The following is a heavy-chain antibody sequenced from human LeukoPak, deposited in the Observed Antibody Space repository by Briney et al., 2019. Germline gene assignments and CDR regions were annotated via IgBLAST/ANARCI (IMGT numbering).Heavy chain of an antibody. CDR2: INPNSGGT. Sequence: ASAKVSCKASGYTFTGYYMHWVRQAPGQGLEWMGWINPNSGGTNYAQKFQGRVTMTRDTSISTAYMELSRLRSDDTAVYYCARAAAGTLWYCYYMDVWGKGTTVTVSS. D-gene: IGHD6-13*01. V-gene: IGHV1-2*02. CDR1: GYTFTGYY. J-gene: IGHJ6*03. CDR3: ARAAAGTLWYCYYMDV.